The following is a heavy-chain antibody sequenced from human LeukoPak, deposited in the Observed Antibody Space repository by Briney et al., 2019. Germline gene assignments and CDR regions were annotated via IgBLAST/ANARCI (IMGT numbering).Heavy chain of an antibody. CDR3: ASLYDSSGYFNY. Sequence: SETLSLTCTVSGGSISSSSYYWGWIRQPPGKGLEWTGSIYYSGSTYYNPSLKSRVTISVDTSKNQFSLKLSSVTAADTAVYYCASLYDSSGYFNYWGQGTLVTVSS. CDR2: IYYSGST. D-gene: IGHD3-22*01. J-gene: IGHJ4*02. V-gene: IGHV4-39*01. CDR1: GGSISSSSYY.